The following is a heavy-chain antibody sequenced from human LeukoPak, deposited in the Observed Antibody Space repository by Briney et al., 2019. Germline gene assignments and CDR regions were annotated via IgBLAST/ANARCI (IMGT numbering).Heavy chain of an antibody. J-gene: IGHJ4*02. D-gene: IGHD2-15*01. Sequence: SQTLSLTCTVSGGSISSGGYDWSWIRQHPGKGLEWIGYIYYSGSTYYNPSLKSRVTISVDTSKNQFSLKLSSVPAADPAVSYCARESPVGGYFDYWGQGTLVTVSS. CDR1: GGSISSGGYD. V-gene: IGHV4-31*03. CDR3: ARESPVGGYFDY. CDR2: IYYSGST.